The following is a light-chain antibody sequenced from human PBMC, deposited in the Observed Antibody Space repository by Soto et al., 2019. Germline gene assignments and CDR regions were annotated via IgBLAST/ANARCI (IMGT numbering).Light chain of an antibody. J-gene: IGLJ1*01. CDR2: DDS. CDR3: SSYRSSSTYV. CDR1: SSDVGGYNY. Sequence: QSALTQPASVSGSPGQSITISCTGTSSDVGGYNYVSWYQQHPGKAPKLMIYDDSNRPSGVSNRFSGSKSGNTASLTISGLQAEDEADYYCSSYRSSSTYVFGTGTKVTVL. V-gene: IGLV2-14*01.